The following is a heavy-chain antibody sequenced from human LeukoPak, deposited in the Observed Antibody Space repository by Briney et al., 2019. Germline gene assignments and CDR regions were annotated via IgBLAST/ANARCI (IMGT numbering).Heavy chain of an antibody. J-gene: IGHJ3*02. CDR1: GFTFSSYG. D-gene: IGHD4-17*01. CDR3: AKGDYGDYVGAFDI. V-gene: IGHV3-30*18. CDR2: ISYDGSNK. Sequence: GGSLRLSCAASGFTFSSYGMHWVRQAPGKGLEWVAVISYDGSNKYYADSVKGRFTISRDNSKNTPYLQMNSLGAEDTAVYYCAKGDYGDYVGAFDIWGQGTMVTVSS.